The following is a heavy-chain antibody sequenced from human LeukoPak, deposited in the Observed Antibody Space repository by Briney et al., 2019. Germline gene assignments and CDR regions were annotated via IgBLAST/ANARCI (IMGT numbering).Heavy chain of an antibody. V-gene: IGHV4-38-2*01. Sequence: SETLSLTCAVSGYSISSGYYWGWIRQPPGKGLEWIGSIYHSESTYYNPSLKSRVTISVDTSKNQFSLKLSSVTAADTAVYYCARLAAAHGINYYYYHYMDVWGKGTTVTVSS. J-gene: IGHJ6*03. CDR1: GYSISSGYY. CDR2: IYHSEST. CDR3: ARLAAAHGINYYYYHYMDV. D-gene: IGHD6-13*01.